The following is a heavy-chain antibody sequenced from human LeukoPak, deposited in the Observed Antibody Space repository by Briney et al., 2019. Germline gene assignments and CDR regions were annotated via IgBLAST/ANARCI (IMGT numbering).Heavy chain of an antibody. Sequence: PGGSLRLSCAASGFTFSSYGMHWVRQAPGKGLEWVAVISYDGSNKYYADSVKGRFTISRDNSKNTLYLQMNSLRAEDTAVYCCAKERLYCSGGSCSRIYYYYGMDVWGQGTTVTVSS. D-gene: IGHD2-15*01. CDR1: GFTFSSYG. CDR3: AKERLYCSGGSCSRIYYYYGMDV. CDR2: ISYDGSNK. V-gene: IGHV3-30*18. J-gene: IGHJ6*02.